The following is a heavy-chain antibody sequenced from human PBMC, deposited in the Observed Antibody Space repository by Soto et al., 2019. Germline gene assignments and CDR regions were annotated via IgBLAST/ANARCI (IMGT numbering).Heavy chain of an antibody. CDR3: AREVVAANGYYGMDV. Sequence: PGGSLRLSCAASGFTFSSYGMHWVRQAPGKGLEWVAVIWYDGSNKYYADSVKGRFTISRDNSKNTLYLQMNSLRAEDTAVYYCAREVVAANGYYGMDVWGQGTTVTVSS. CDR1: GFTFSSYG. J-gene: IGHJ6*02. V-gene: IGHV3-33*01. D-gene: IGHD2-15*01. CDR2: IWYDGSNK.